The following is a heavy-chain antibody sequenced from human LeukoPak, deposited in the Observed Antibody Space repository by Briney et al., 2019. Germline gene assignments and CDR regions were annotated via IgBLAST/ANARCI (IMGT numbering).Heavy chain of an antibody. CDR2: ISSSSSYI. V-gene: IGHV3-21*01. CDR1: GFTFSSYG. J-gene: IGHJ4*02. D-gene: IGHD3-22*01. Sequence: GGSLRLSCAGSGFTFSSYGMSWVRQAPGKGLEWVSFISSSSSYIYYADSVKGRFTISRDNAKNSLYLQMNSLRAEDTAVYYCARDLYDSSGCLDYWGQGTLVTVSS. CDR3: ARDLYDSSGCLDY.